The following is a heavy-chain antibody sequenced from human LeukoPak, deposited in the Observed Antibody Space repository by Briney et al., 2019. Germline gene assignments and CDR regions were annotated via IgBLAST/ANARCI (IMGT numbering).Heavy chain of an antibody. CDR2: INHSGSI. J-gene: IGHJ4*02. Sequence: GSLRLSCAASGFTFSSYAMNWVRQPPGKGLEWIGEINHSGSINYNPSLKSRVTISVDTSKNQFSLKLSSVTAADTAVYYCARGITMVRGVIKKSYYFDYWGQGTLVTVSS. CDR1: GFTFSSYA. CDR3: ARGITMVRGVIKKSYYFDY. V-gene: IGHV4-34*01. D-gene: IGHD3-10*01.